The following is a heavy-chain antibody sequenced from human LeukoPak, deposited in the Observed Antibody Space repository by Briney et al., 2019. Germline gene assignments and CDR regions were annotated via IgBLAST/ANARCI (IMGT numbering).Heavy chain of an antibody. J-gene: IGHJ4*02. D-gene: IGHD4-23*01. CDR3: ASGRLSTVVSPLWD. CDR1: GYTFISYY. Sequence: ASVKVSCKAFGYTFISYYMNCVREAPGQGLEWMGIFNPSGGSTSYAQKFQGRVTMTRDTDTSTVYMELSISRAEDTAVYFCASGRLSTVVSPLWDWGQGTLVTVSS. CDR2: FNPSGGST. V-gene: IGHV1-46*01.